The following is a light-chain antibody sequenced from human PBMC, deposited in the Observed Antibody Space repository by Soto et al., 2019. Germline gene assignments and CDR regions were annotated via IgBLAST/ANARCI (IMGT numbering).Light chain of an antibody. CDR3: AAWDDSLNGYV. CDR2: NNS. V-gene: IGLV1-44*01. CDR1: GSNIGSNT. J-gene: IGLJ1*01. Sequence: QSVLTQPPSASGTPGQRVTISCSGSGSNIGSNTVNWYQQLPGTAPKLLIYNNSQRPSGVPARFSGSKSGTSASLAISGLQSDIEADYYCAAWDDSLNGYVFGIGTKLTVL.